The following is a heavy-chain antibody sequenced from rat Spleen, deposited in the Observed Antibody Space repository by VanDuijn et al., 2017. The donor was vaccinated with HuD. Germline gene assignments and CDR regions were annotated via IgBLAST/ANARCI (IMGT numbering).Heavy chain of an antibody. V-gene: IGHV5-7*01. D-gene: IGHD1-7*01. CDR2: ISYDGSST. J-gene: IGHJ2*01. CDR1: GFTFSDYN. CDR3: ARSDYGYTLDY. Sequence: EVQLVESGGGLVQPGRSLKLSCAASGFTFSDYNMAWVRQAPKKGLEWVATISYDGSSTYYRDSVKGRFTISRDNAKSTLYLQMDSLRSEDTATYYCARSDYGYTLDYWGQGVMVTVSS.